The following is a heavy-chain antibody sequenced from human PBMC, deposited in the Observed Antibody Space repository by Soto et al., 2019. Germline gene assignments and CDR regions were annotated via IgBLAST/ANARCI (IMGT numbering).Heavy chain of an antibody. CDR2: IWYDGSNK. Sequence: GGSLRLSCAASGFTFSSYGMHWVRQAPGKGLEWVAVIWYDGSNKYYADSVKGRFTISRDNSKNTLYLQMNSLRAEDTAVYYCAITIFGGPVRYWGQGTLVTVSS. D-gene: IGHD3-3*01. CDR1: GFTFSSYG. J-gene: IGHJ4*02. CDR3: AITIFGGPVRY. V-gene: IGHV3-33*01.